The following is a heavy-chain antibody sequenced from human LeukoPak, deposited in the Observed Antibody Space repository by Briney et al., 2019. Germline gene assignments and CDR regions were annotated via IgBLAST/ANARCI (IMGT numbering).Heavy chain of an antibody. J-gene: IGHJ4*02. CDR3: ARAHNWKYGSFDF. CDR2: ISSSSSYI. CDR1: GFTFSSYS. D-gene: IGHD1-7*01. Sequence: GGSLRLSCAASGFTFSSYSMNWVRQAPGKGLEWVSCISSSSSYINYADSVKGRFTISRDNAKNSLYLQMNSLRAEDTAVYYCARAHNWKYGSFDFWGQGTLVTVSS. V-gene: IGHV3-21*01.